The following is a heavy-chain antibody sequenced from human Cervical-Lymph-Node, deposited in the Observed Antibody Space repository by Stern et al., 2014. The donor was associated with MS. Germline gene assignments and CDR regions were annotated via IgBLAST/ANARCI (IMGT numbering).Heavy chain of an antibody. V-gene: IGHV7-4-1*01. CDR1: GYSFTTHA. J-gene: IGHJ4*02. CDR2: INTFSGTP. CDR3: ARDFNGGFNDF. Sequence: VQLVESGSELKMPGASVKVSCKASGYSFTTHAMSWVRQAPGQGLEWIGRINTFSGTPTYAQDFTGRFVLSFDTPVSTAYLKIDSLEADDTGMYYCARDFNGGFNDFGGQGPLVPVPS. D-gene: IGHD3-10*01.